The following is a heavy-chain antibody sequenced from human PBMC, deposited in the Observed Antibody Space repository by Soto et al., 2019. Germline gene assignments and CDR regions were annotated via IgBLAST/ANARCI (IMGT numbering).Heavy chain of an antibody. D-gene: IGHD2-2*02. CDR1: GYTFSNHD. CDR2: MSPNSGRT. Sequence: QVQLVQSGAEVKKPGASVKVSCKASGYTFSNHDINWVRQATGQGLEWMGWMSPNSGRTDYAQKFQGRVTMTRNTSSSTAYMELSSLRSDDTAVYYCARGKRYTNDYWGQGTLVTVSS. J-gene: IGHJ4*02. CDR3: ARGKRYTNDY. V-gene: IGHV1-8*01.